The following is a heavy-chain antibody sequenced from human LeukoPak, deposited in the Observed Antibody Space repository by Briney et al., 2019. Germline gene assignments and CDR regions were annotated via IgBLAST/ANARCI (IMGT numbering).Heavy chain of an antibody. D-gene: IGHD1-1*01. Sequence: SETLSLTCAVYGGSFSGYYGSWIRQPPGKGLEWIGEINHSGSTNYNPSLKSRVTISVDTSKNQFSLKLSSVTAADTAVYYCARRGLERLDYWGQGTLVTVSS. V-gene: IGHV4-34*01. CDR2: INHSGST. CDR3: ARRGLERLDY. J-gene: IGHJ4*02. CDR1: GGSFSGYY.